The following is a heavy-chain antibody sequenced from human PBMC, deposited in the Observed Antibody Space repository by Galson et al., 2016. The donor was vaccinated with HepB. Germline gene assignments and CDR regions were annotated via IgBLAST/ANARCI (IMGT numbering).Heavy chain of an antibody. CDR1: GFNFEEYA. J-gene: IGHJ4*02. V-gene: IGHV3-9*01. CDR3: AKDGPTERFTIFGVVGYYFDY. D-gene: IGHD3-3*01. CDR2: ITWNGGSI. Sequence: SLRLSCATSGFNFEEYAMHWVRQAPGKGLEWVSGITWNGGSIAYADSVRGRFVISRDNAKNSLYLHMNSVRPEDTALYYCAKDGPTERFTIFGVVGYYFDYWGQGTLVTGPS.